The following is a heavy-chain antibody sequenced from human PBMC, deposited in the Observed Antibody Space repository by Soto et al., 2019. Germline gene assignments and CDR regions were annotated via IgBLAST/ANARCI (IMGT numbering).Heavy chain of an antibody. Sequence: QVQLVQSGAEVKKPGASVKVSCKASGYTFTSYGISWVRQAPGQGLEWMGWISAYNGNTNYAQKLQGRVTMTTDTSTSTADMELRSPKSDDTAVYYCAREWAAAGPWDYWGQGTLVTVSS. J-gene: IGHJ4*02. CDR1: GYTFTSYG. V-gene: IGHV1-18*01. D-gene: IGHD6-13*01. CDR2: ISAYNGNT. CDR3: AREWAAAGPWDY.